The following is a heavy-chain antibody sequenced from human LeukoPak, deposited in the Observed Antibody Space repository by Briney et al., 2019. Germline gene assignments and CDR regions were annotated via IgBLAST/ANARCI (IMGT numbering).Heavy chain of an antibody. D-gene: IGHD2-15*01. J-gene: IGHJ6*02. CDR3: ASHPINCSGGSCYSDYYYYGMDV. CDR2: IYYSGST. CDR1: GGSISSYY. V-gene: IGHV4-59*01. Sequence: SETLSLTCTVSGGSISSYYWSWIRPPPGKGLEWIGYIYYSGSTNYNPSLKSRVTISVDTSKNQFSLKLSSVTAADTAVYYCASHPINCSGGSCYSDYYYYGMDVWGQGTTVTVSS.